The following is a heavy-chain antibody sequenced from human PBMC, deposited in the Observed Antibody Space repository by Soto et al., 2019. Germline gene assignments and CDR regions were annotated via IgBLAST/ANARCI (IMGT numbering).Heavy chain of an antibody. V-gene: IGHV3-30-3*01. CDR3: ARSYCGDDCALDH. CDR2: ISYDGNSK. CDR1: GFIFSNYV. D-gene: IGHD2-21*02. Sequence: QVQLVESGGGVVQPGRSLRLSCAASGFIFSNYVMYWVRQAPGKGLEWVAVISYDGNSKHYADSVKGRFTISRDNSKSTLYVQMNSLRAEDTAVYYCARSYCGDDCALDHWGQGTLVTVSS. J-gene: IGHJ4*02.